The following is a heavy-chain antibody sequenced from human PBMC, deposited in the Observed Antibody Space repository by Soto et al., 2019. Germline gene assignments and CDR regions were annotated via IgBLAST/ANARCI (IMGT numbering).Heavy chain of an antibody. J-gene: IGHJ6*02. CDR3: ARRVRGHYGKDV. D-gene: IGHD3-10*01. Sequence: EVQLVESGGGLVQPGGSLRLSCAASGFTFNHYWIHWVRQAPGKGPMWVSRINGGGATTNYADSVKGRFAISRDNAKNTGYRQMNSLRAEGTGLYYCARRVRGHYGKDVWGQGTTVTVSS. CDR1: GFTFNHYW. CDR2: INGGGATT. V-gene: IGHV3-74*02.